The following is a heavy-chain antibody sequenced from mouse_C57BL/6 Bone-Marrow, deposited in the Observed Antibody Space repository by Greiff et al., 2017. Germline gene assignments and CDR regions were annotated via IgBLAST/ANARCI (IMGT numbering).Heavy chain of an antibody. CDR3: AREDENYYAVDY. CDR1: GFTFSSYG. Sequence: EVQVVESGGDLVKPGGSLKLSCAASGFTFSSYGMSWVRQTPDKRLEWVATISSGGSYTYYPDSVKGRFTISRDNAKNTLYLQMSSLKSEDTAMYYCAREDENYYAVDYWGQGTSVTVSS. V-gene: IGHV5-6*01. J-gene: IGHJ4*01. CDR2: ISSGGSYT.